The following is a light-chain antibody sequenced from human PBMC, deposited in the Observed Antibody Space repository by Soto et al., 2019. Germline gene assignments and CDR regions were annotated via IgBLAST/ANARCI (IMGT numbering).Light chain of an antibody. CDR2: GAS. CDR3: QKYGSSPFT. V-gene: IGKV3-20*01. Sequence: EIVLTQSPGTLSLSPLERATLSCRASQSVSSSYLAWYQQKPGQAPRLLIYGASSRAAGIPDRFSGSRSGTDFTFTISRLEPEDFAVYYCQKYGSSPFTFGQGTRLEIK. J-gene: IGKJ5*01. CDR1: QSVSSSY.